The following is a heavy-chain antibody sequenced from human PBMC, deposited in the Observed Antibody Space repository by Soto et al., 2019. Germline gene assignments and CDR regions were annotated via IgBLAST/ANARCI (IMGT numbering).Heavy chain of an antibody. CDR1: GYTFTSYG. J-gene: IGHJ4*02. D-gene: IGHD4-17*01. V-gene: IGHV1-18*01. Sequence: QVQLVQSGAEVKKPGASVKVSCKASGYTFTSYGISWVRQAPGQGLEWMGWISGYNGNTNYAQKLQGRVTMTTDTGTRTAYMELMSLRADDTAVYYCGRDVPMSDYQFDYWGQGTLVTVSS. CDR2: ISGYNGNT. CDR3: GRDVPMSDYQFDY.